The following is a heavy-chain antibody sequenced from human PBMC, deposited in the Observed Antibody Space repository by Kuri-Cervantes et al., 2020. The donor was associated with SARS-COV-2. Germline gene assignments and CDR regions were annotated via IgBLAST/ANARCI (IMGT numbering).Heavy chain of an antibody. CDR2: ISAYNGNT. CDR3: ARVGIYDFGDHPSV. J-gene: IGHJ4*02. Sequence: ASVKVSCKASGYTFTSYGISWVRQAPGQGLEWMGWISAYNGNTNYAQKLQSRVTMTTDTSTSTAYMEVRSLRSDDTAVYYCARVGIYDFGDHPSVWGQGTLVTVSS. D-gene: IGHD4/OR15-4a*01. CDR1: GYTFTSYG. V-gene: IGHV1-18*01.